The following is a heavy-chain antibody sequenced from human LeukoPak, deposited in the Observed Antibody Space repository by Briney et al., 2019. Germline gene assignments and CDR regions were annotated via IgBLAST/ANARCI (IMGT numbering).Heavy chain of an antibody. CDR3: ALTVTTNAFDI. V-gene: IGHV1-2*04. CDR1: GYTFTGYY. D-gene: IGHD4-17*01. CDR2: INPNSGGT. J-gene: IGHJ3*02. Sequence: ASVKVSCKASGYTFTGYYMHWVRQAPGQGLEWMGWINPNSGGTNCAQKFQGWVTMTRDTSISTAYMELSRLRSDDTAVYYCALTVTTNAFDIWGQGTMVTVSS.